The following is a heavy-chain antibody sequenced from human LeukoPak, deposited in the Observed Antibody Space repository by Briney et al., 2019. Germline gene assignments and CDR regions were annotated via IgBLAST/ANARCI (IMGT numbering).Heavy chain of an antibody. CDR3: VSSSPAGGSSWYFDY. CDR2: IIPIFGTA. Sequence: SVKVSCKASGGTFSSYAISWVRQAPGQGLEWMGGIIPIFGTANYAQKFQGRVTITADESTSTAYMELSSLRSEDTAVYYCVSSSPAGGSSWYFDYWGQGTLVTVSS. J-gene: IGHJ4*02. D-gene: IGHD6-13*01. V-gene: IGHV1-69*13. CDR1: GGTFSSYA.